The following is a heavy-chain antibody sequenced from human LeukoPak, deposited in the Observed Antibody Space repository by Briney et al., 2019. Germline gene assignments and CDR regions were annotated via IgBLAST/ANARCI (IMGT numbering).Heavy chain of an antibody. V-gene: IGHV3-21*01. CDR3: ARDFYYYGSGSLSFDY. D-gene: IGHD3-10*01. CDR1: GFTFSTYT. Sequence: GGSLRLSCAASGFTFSTYTMNWVRQAPGKGLEWVSSISSSSSYIYYADSVKGRFTISRDNAKNSLYLQMNSLRAEDTAVYYRARDFYYYGSGSLSFDYWGQGTLVTVSS. J-gene: IGHJ4*02. CDR2: ISSSSSYI.